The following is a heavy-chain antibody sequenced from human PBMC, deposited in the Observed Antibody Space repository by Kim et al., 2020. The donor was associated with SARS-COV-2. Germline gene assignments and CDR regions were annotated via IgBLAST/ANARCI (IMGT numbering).Heavy chain of an antibody. Sequence: GGSLRLSCAASGFTFRGYAMNWVRLAPGKGLEWVSVIYNDGSGTHYADSVKGRFTISRDNSQNMLYLQMNGLRADDTAVYYCAKDQIYDDGRYGMDVWGQGTTVTVSS. J-gene: IGHJ6*02. D-gene: IGHD3-3*01. CDR3: AKDQIYDDGRYGMDV. V-gene: IGHV3-23*03. CDR1: GFTFRGYA. CDR2: IYNDGSGT.